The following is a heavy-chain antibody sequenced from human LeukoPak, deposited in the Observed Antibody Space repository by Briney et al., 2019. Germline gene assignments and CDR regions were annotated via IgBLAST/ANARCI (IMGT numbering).Heavy chain of an antibody. CDR3: AKDVLRLGEFTTYGMDV. CDR2: ISWNSGSI. J-gene: IGHJ6*02. Sequence: PGGSLRLSCAASGFTFHDYAMHWVRQAPGKGLEWVSGISWNSGSIGYADSVKGRFTISRDNAKNSLYLQMNSLRAEDTALYYCAKDVLRLGEFTTYGMDVWGQGTTVTVSS. V-gene: IGHV3-9*01. D-gene: IGHD3-10*01. CDR1: GFTFHDYA.